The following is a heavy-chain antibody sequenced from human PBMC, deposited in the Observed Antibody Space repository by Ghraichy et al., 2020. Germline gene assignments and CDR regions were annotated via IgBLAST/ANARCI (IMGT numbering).Heavy chain of an antibody. V-gene: IGHV4-34*01. D-gene: IGHD6-6*01. CDR1: GGSFSGYH. CDR2: INHISTT. J-gene: IGHJ6*02. Sequence: SETLSLTCAVYGGSFSGYHWSWSRQPPGKGLEWIGEINHISTTSYNPSLKSRVTISVDTSKNQFSLKLNSVTAADTAVYYCARGCEYGSSSSGALGDCMDAWCPGTTVTVSS. CDR3: ARGCEYGSSSSGALGDCMDA.